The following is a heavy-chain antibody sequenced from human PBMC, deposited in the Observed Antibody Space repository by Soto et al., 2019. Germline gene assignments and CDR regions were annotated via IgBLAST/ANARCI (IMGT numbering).Heavy chain of an antibody. J-gene: IGHJ1*01. CDR3: ATGYYYDSKGPWSWRH. CDR2: FDPEDGET. CDR1: GYTLTELS. D-gene: IGHD3-22*01. V-gene: IGHV1-24*01. Sequence: ASVKVSGKVSGYTLTELSMHWVRQAPGKGLEWMGGFDPEDGETIYAQKFQGRVTMTEDTSTDTAYMELSSLRSEDTAVYYCATGYYYDSKGPWSWRHWGQGTLVTLSP.